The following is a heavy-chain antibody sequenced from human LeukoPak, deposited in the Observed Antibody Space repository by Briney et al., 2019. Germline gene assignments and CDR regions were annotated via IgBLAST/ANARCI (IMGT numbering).Heavy chain of an antibody. V-gene: IGHV1-3*01. CDR3: ARVPLHDRNDYYYPH. CDR1: GYTFTDYG. Sequence: ASVTVSCKASGYTFTDYGMHWVRQAPGQRLEWMAWINAGNGNAKYSQKFQGRVTITRDTSASTAHMELSSLRSEDTAVYYCARVPLHDRNDYYYPHWGQGTVVTVSS. J-gene: IGHJ1*01. CDR2: INAGNGNA. D-gene: IGHD3-22*01.